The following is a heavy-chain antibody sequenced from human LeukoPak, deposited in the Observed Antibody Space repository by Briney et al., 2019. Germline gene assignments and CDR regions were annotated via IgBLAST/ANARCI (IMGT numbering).Heavy chain of an antibody. CDR2: ISSSGSYI. CDR1: GFTFSSYS. CDR3: ASTDYYGSGSFAFDI. J-gene: IGHJ3*02. Sequence: PGGPLRLSCAASGFTFSSYSMNWVRQAPGKGLEWVSSISSSGSYIYYADSVKGRFTISRDNAKNSLYLQMNSLRAEDTAVYYCASTDYYGSGSFAFDIWGQGTMVTVSS. D-gene: IGHD3-10*01. V-gene: IGHV3-21*01.